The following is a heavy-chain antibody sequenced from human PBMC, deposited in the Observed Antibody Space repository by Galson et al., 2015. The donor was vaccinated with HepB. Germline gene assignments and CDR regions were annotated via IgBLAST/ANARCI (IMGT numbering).Heavy chain of an antibody. V-gene: IGHV3-30-3*01. CDR2: ISYDGYDI. CDR1: GFTFSSYA. Sequence: SLRLSCAASGFTFSSYAMHWVRQAPGQGLEWVTLISYDGYDIYYADSVKGRFTISRDNSKNTLYLQMNSLRAEDTAVYYCARDAVVRGDSFHFDYWGQGTLVTVSS. D-gene: IGHD5-12*01. J-gene: IGHJ4*02. CDR3: ARDAVVRGDSFHFDY.